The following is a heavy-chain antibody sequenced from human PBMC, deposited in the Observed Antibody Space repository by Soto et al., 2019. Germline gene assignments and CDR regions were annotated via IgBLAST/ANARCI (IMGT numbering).Heavy chain of an antibody. J-gene: IGHJ6*02. D-gene: IGHD3-3*02. CDR2: IWYDGSNK. V-gene: IGHV3-30*02. CDR3: AKDLPHVAHFWSGYEHAGMDV. Sequence: PGESLRLSCAASGFTFSSYGMHWVRQAPGKGLEWVAVIWYDGSNKYYADSVKGRFTISRDNSKNTLYLQMNSLRAEDTAVYYCAKDLPHVAHFWSGYEHAGMDVWGQGTTVTVSS. CDR1: GFTFSSYG.